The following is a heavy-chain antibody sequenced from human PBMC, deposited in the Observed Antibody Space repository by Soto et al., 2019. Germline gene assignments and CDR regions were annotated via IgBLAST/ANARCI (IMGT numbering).Heavy chain of an antibody. D-gene: IGHD2-21*01. V-gene: IGHV3-33*01. Sequence: PRGSLSLSCAASGFAFISYGMHWVRQAPGKGLEWVAVIWYDGNNKYYADSVKGRFTISRDNSNNTLYVQMTSLRAEDTAVYYCARGLHSLFDYWGQGTLVTVSS. CDR3: ARGLHSLFDY. CDR2: IWYDGNNK. J-gene: IGHJ4*02. CDR1: GFAFISYG.